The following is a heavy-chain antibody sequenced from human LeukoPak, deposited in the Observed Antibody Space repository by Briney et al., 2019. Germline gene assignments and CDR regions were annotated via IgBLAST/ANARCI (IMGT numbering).Heavy chain of an antibody. CDR2: VSSSGTTI. Sequence: PGGSLRLSCAASGFTFCSYALNWVRQAPGKGLEWLSYVSSSGTTIYCADSVKGRFTISRDNAENSLYLQMNSLRAEDTAVYYCARALPIDYWGQGTLVTVSS. CDR3: ARALPIDY. J-gene: IGHJ4*02. CDR1: GFTFCSYA. V-gene: IGHV3-48*03.